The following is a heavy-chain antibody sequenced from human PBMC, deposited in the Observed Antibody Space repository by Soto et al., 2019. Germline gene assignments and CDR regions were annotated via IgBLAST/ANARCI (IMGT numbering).Heavy chain of an antibody. CDR3: ARDGYCISTSCYATEYFQH. V-gene: IGHV1-46*01. CDR2: INPSGGST. D-gene: IGHD2-2*03. J-gene: IGHJ1*01. CDR1: GYTFTSYY. Sequence: ASVKVSCKASGYTFTSYYMHWVRQAPGQGLEWMGIINPSGGSTSYAQKFQGRVTMTRDTSTSTVYMELSSLRSEDTAVYYCARDGYCISTSCYATEYFQHWGQGTLVTVSS.